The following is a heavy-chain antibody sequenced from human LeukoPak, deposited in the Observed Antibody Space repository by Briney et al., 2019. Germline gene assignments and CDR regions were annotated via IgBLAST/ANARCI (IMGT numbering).Heavy chain of an antibody. CDR3: AKGGYCSGGSCYPYYFDY. J-gene: IGHJ4*02. D-gene: IGHD2-15*01. CDR2: ISGSGGST. Sequence: GGSLRLSCAASGFTFSSYAMSWVRHAPGKGLGLVSAISGSGGSTYYADSVKGRFTISRDNSKNTLYLQMNSLRAEDTAVYYCAKGGYCSGGSCYPYYFDYWGQGTLVTVSS. V-gene: IGHV3-23*01. CDR1: GFTFSSYA.